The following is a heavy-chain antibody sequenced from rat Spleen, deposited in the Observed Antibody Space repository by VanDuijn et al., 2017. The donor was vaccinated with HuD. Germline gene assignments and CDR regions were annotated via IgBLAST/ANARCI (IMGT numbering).Heavy chain of an antibody. Sequence: EVQLVESGGGLVQPGRSLKVSCAASGFTFSNYDMAWVRQAPTTGLEWVATISYGDSAGHSGTYYRDSVKGRFTISRDNAKSTLSLQMDSLRSEDTATYYWARRHYGYTDYFDYWGQGTLVTVSS. J-gene: IGHJ3*01. CDR1: GFTFSNYD. CDR3: ARRHYGYTDYFDY. D-gene: IGHD1-9*01. CDR2: ISYGDSAGHSGT. V-gene: IGHV5-29*01.